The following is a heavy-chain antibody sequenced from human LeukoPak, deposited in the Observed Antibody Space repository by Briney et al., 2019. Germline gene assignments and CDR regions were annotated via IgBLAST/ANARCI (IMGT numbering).Heavy chain of an antibody. V-gene: IGHV3-7*01. Sequence: PGESLRLSCATSGFTFSNYWMSWVRQAPGKGLEWVANIKQDGSEKYYVDSVRGRFTTSRDNAKNSLYLQMNSLRAEDTAMYYCARSGGYNYWSYLAYWGQGTLVTVSS. CDR1: GFTFSNYW. CDR2: IKQDGSEK. J-gene: IGHJ4*02. D-gene: IGHD5-24*01. CDR3: ARSGGYNYWSYLAY.